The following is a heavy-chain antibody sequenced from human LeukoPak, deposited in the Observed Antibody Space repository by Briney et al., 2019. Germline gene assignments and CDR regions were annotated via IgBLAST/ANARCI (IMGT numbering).Heavy chain of an antibody. J-gene: IGHJ4*02. V-gene: IGHV1-2*02. Sequence: ASVKVPCKASGYTFTGYYMHWVRQAPGQGLEWMGWINPDSGGTNYAQKFQGRVTMTRDTSISTAYMELSRLRSDDTAVYYCARALSSSSPLDFDYWGQGTLVTVSS. CDR3: ARALSSSSPLDFDY. CDR1: GYTFTGYY. CDR2: INPDSGGT. D-gene: IGHD6-6*01.